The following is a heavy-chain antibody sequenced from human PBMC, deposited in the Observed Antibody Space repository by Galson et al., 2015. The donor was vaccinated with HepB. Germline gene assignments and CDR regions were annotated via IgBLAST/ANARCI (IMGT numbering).Heavy chain of an antibody. CDR1: GYSFTRNG. D-gene: IGHD3-10*01. V-gene: IGHV1-18*04. CDR3: ARARGSGSSPPLGPVEYDY. J-gene: IGHJ4*02. Sequence: QSGAEVKKPGASVKVSCKASGYSFTRNGIAWVRQAPGQGLEWMGWISAYNFNTNYAQKVQGRVSMTTDTSTSTAYMELRSLRSDDTAIYYCARARGSGSSPPLGPVEYDYWGPGTLVTVSS. CDR2: ISAYNFNT.